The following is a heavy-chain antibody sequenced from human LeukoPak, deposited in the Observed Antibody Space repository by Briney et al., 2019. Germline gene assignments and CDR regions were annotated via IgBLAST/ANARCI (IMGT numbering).Heavy chain of an antibody. J-gene: IGHJ5*02. V-gene: IGHV3-33*03. CDR2: IWHDGTEK. CDR3: AKGLGVGYCSGGSCYNNWLDP. D-gene: IGHD2-15*01. Sequence: GGSLTLSCATSGFTFSSYGMHWVRQAPGKGLEWVAVIWHDGTEKHYADSVKGRFAISRHSSKATLYLQMSSLRAEDTAIYYCAKGLGVGYCSGGSCYNNWLDPWGQGTLVTVSS. CDR1: GFTFSSYG.